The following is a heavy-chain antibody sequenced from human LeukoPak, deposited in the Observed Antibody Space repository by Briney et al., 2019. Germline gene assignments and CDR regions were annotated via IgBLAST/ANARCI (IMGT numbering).Heavy chain of an antibody. D-gene: IGHD2-21*01. CDR2: IRSKAYGGTT. J-gene: IGHJ4*02. V-gene: IGHV3-49*04. Sequence: GGPLRLSCAASGFSFSSYGMNWVRQAPGKGLEWVGFIRSKAYGGTTEYAASVKGRFTISRDDSKSIAYLQMNSLKTEDTAVYYCTRDLSGGEDYWGQGTLVTVSS. CDR3: TRDLSGGEDY. CDR1: GFSFSSYG.